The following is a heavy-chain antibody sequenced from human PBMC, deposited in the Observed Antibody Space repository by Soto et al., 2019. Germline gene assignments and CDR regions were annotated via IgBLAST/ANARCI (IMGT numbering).Heavy chain of an antibody. V-gene: IGHV3-30*03. D-gene: IGHD2-21*01. CDR2: ISYDGNTQ. J-gene: IGHJ6*02. CDR3: ATKVRVKNYYYYGMDT. Sequence: QVQLVESGGGVVQPGRSLRLSCEVSGFAFNTSGMYWVRQSTGRGLEWVAVISYDGNTQYYAESLKGRFTISRDNSKNTLFLNMNRLRSEDTAVYYCATKVRVKNYYYYGMDTWGQGTLVTVSS. CDR1: GFAFNTSG.